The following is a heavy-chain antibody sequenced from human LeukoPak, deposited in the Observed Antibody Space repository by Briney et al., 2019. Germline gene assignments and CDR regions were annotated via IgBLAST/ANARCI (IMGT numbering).Heavy chain of an antibody. Sequence: GGSLRLSCAVSGFTFSSYEMNWVRQAPGKGLEWVLYISSSGSTIYYADSVKGRFTISRDNAKNSLYLQMNSLRAEDTAVYYCAVATIKDYFDYWGQGTLVTVSS. V-gene: IGHV3-48*03. CDR3: AVATIKDYFDY. CDR1: GFTFSSYE. D-gene: IGHD5-24*01. CDR2: ISSSGSTI. J-gene: IGHJ4*02.